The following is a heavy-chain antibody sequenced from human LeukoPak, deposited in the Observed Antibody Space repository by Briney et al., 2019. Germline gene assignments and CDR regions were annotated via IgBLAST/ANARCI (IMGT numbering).Heavy chain of an antibody. CDR2: IIPIFGTA. Sequence: ASMKVSCKASGGTFSSYAISWVRQAPGQGLEWMGGIIPIFGTANYAQKFQGRVTMTRDTSTSTVYMELSSLRSEDTAVYYCARGSGPGWGYCSSTSCLYFDYWGQGTLVTVSS. V-gene: IGHV1-69*05. CDR1: GGTFSSYA. CDR3: ARGSGPGWGYCSSTSCLYFDY. D-gene: IGHD2-2*01. J-gene: IGHJ4*02.